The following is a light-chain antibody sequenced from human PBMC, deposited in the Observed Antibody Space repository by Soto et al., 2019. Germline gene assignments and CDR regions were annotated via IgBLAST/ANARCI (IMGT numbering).Light chain of an antibody. CDR3: KQYNSYST. V-gene: IGKV1-5*03. CDR2: RAS. J-gene: IGKJ1*01. CDR1: QTISSG. Sequence: DIQMTQSPSTLSASVGDRVTITCRASQTISSGLAWYQQKPGKAPKLLIYRASSLESGVPSRFSGSGAGTEFTLTISSLQPDDFATYYCKQYNSYSTCGQGTKVEIK.